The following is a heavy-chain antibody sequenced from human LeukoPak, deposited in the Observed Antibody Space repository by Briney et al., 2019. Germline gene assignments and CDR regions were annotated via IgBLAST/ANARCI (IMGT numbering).Heavy chain of an antibody. CDR1: GFTVSSNY. V-gene: IGHV3-53*01. J-gene: IGHJ4*02. D-gene: IGHD4/OR15-4a*01. CDR3: ARRAGAYSHAYDY. Sequence: TGGSLRLSCAASGFTVSSNYMSWVRQAPGKGLEWVSVIYSGGSTYYADSVKGGFTISRDNSKKTLYRQINSLRAEDTAYYYCARRAGAYSHAYDYWGQGTLVTVSS. CDR2: IYSGGST.